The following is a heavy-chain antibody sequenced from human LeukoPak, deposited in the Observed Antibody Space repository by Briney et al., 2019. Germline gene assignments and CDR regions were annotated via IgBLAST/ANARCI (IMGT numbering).Heavy chain of an antibody. D-gene: IGHD3-10*01. CDR1: GFTFSDYG. Sequence: GGSLRLSCGVSGFTFSDYGMSWVRQAPGQGLEWVASISDSGEVTFKADSVKGRFTISRDNSKNALYLQMNYLRAEDTAVYYCAKGPSYYSFDPWGQGTQVAVSS. J-gene: IGHJ5*02. CDR2: ISDSGEVT. V-gene: IGHV3-23*01. CDR3: AKGPSYYSFDP.